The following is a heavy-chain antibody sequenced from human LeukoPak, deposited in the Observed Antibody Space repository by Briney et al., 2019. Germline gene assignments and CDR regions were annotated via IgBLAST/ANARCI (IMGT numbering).Heavy chain of an antibody. J-gene: IGHJ5*02. D-gene: IGHD3-22*01. V-gene: IGHV4-30-4*08. CDR1: GGSISSGDYY. CDR2: IYYSGST. CDR3: AREEVRNWFDP. Sequence: SETLSLTCTVSGGSISSGDYYWSWIRQPPGKGLEWIGYIYYSGSTYYNPSLKSRVTISVDTSKNQFSLKLSSVTAADTAVYYCAREEVRNWFDPWGQGTLVTVSS.